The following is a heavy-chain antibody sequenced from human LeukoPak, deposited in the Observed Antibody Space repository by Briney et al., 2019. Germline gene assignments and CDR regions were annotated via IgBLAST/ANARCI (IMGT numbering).Heavy chain of an antibody. D-gene: IGHD3-10*01. CDR2: IYYSGST. J-gene: IGHJ5*02. Sequence: SETLSLTCTVSGGSISSGGYYWSWIRQHPGKGLEWIGYIYYSGSTYYNPSLKSRVTISVDTSKNQFSLKLSSVTAADTAVYYCAITMIRGGFDPWGQGTLVTVSS. V-gene: IGHV4-31*03. CDR3: AITMIRGGFDP. CDR1: GGSISSGGYY.